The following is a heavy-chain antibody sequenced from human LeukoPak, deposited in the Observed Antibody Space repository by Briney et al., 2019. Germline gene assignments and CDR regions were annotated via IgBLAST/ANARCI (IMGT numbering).Heavy chain of an antibody. CDR1: GYTFTGYY. CDR2: MNPNSGNT. D-gene: IGHD3-22*01. CDR3: AGVGILMIVGMDV. V-gene: IGHV1-8*02. J-gene: IGHJ6*02. Sequence: ASVKVSCKASGYTFTGYYMHWVRQAPGQGLEWMGWMNPNSGNTGYAQKFQGRVTMTRNTSISTAYMELSSLRSEDTAVYYCAGVGILMIVGMDVWGQGTTVTVSS.